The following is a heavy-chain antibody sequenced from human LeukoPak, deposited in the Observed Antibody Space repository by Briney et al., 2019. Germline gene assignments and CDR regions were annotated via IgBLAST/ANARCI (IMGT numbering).Heavy chain of an antibody. D-gene: IGHD3-22*01. CDR1: GGTFSSYA. Sequence: ASVKVSCKASGGTFSSYAISWVRQAPGQGLEWMGRINPIFGTANYAQKFQGRVTITTDESTSTAYMELSSLRSEDTAVYYCARDRVHYYDSSGYPEDDYWGQGTLVTVSS. CDR3: ARDRVHYYDSSGYPEDDY. J-gene: IGHJ4*02. V-gene: IGHV1-69*05. CDR2: INPIFGTA.